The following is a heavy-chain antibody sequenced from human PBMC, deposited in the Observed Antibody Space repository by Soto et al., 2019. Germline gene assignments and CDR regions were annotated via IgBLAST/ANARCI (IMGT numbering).Heavy chain of an antibody. V-gene: IGHV4-59*08. CDR2: IYYSGST. CDR1: GGSISSYY. J-gene: IGHJ4*02. Sequence: SETLSLTCTVSGGSISSYYWSWIRQPPWKGLEWIGYIYYSGSTNYNPSLKSRVTISVDTSKNQFSLKLSSVTAADTAVYYCARRVDYVWGSYRYSPYFDYWGQGTLVTVSS. D-gene: IGHD3-16*02. CDR3: ARRVDYVWGSYRYSPYFDY.